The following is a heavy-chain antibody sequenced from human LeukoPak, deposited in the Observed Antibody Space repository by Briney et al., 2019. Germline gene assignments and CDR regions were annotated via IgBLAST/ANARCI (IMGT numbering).Heavy chain of an antibody. D-gene: IGHD6-19*01. CDR1: GYSFTSYW. CDR3: ASPQWLVQNGYYFDY. CDR2: IYPGDSDT. V-gene: IGHV5-51*01. J-gene: IGHJ4*02. Sequence: GESLKISCKGSGYSFTSYWIGWVRQMPGKGLEWMGIIYPGDSDTRYSPPFQGQVTISADKSISTAYLQWSSLKASDTAMYYCASPQWLVQNGYYFDYWGQGTLVTVSS.